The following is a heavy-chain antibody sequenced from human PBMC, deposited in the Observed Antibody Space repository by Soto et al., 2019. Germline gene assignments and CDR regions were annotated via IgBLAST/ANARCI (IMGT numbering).Heavy chain of an antibody. CDR2: IISGGSRV. CDR3: ARERTSKGGMDV. CDR1: GFTFSNDW. J-gene: IGHJ6*02. Sequence: GPLRLSCAASGFTFSNDWMNWVRQGPGKGLEWVSRIISGGSRVSYADSVKGRFTIARDNAKNTLYLEMHSLTAEDTAVYYCARERTSKGGMDVWGQGTTVTVSS. V-gene: IGHV3-74*01.